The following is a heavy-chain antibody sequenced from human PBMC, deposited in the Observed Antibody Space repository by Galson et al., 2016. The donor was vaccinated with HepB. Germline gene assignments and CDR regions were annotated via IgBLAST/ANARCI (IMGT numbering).Heavy chain of an antibody. V-gene: IGHV3-23*01. CDR2: ISRSGDST. CDR3: GQGSTAPAV. J-gene: IGHJ6*04. D-gene: IGHD2-2*01. Sequence: SLRLSCAASGFTFRNYGMTWVCQAPGKGLEVVSSISRSGDSTDYADSVKGRFTISRDNSKNTLSLQMNSLTDDDTAIYYCGQGSTAPAVWGKGTTVTVSS. CDR1: GFTFRNYG.